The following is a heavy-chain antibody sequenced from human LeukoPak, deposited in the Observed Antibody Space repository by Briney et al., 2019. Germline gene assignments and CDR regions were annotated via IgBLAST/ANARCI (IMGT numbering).Heavy chain of an antibody. J-gene: IGHJ6*02. CDR2: IKRDGSEK. CDR1: GFTFSNYW. V-gene: IGHV3-7*04. CDR3: ARDRYSSGGLDV. Sequence: VQPGGSLRLSCAASGFTFSNYWMTWVRQAPGKGLEWVANIKRDGSEKYYVDSVKGRFTISRDNVKNSLYLQMNSLRAEDTAVYYCARDRYSSGGLDVWGQGTTVTVSS. D-gene: IGHD3-22*01.